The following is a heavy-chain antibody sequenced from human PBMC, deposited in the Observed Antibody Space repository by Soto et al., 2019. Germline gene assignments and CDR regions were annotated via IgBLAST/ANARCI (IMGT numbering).Heavy chain of an antibody. CDR3: ATSYDSGFDP. Sequence: ASVKVSCKASGYGFTTYDISWLRQAPGQGLEWMGRISPYNGNTNYAQNFQDRVTMTADTSSSTAYMELRGLRSDDTAIYYCATSYDSGFDPWGQGTLVTVSS. D-gene: IGHD3-3*01. V-gene: IGHV1-18*04. CDR2: ISPYNGNT. J-gene: IGHJ5*02. CDR1: GYGFTTYD.